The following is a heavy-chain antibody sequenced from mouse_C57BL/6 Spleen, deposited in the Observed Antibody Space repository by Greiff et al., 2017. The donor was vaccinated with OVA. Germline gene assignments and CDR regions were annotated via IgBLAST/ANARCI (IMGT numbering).Heavy chain of an antibody. CDR1: GYALSSSW. V-gene: IGHV1-82*01. D-gene: IGHD6-1*01. CDR2: IYPGDGDT. J-gene: IGHJ4*01. Sequence: QVQLQQSGPELVKPGASVKISCKASGYALSSSWMNWVKQRPGKGLEWIGRIYPGDGDTNYNGKFKGEATLTADKSSSTAYMQLSSLTSEDSAVYFCARGQGAMDYWGQGTSVTVSS. CDR3: ARGQGAMDY.